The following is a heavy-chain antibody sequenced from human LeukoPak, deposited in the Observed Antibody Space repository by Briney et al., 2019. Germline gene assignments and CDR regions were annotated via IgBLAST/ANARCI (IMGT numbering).Heavy chain of an antibody. CDR3: ARDRCSSTSCYYYW. D-gene: IGHD2-2*01. V-gene: IGHV1-18*01. J-gene: IGHJ4*02. CDR2: ISAYNGNT. CDR1: GYTFTSYG. Sequence: ASVKVSCKASGYTFTSYGISWLRQAPGQGLEWMGWISAYNGNTNYAQKLQGRVTMTTDTSTSTAYMELRSLRSDVTAVYYCARDRCSSTSCYYYWWGQGTLVTVSS.